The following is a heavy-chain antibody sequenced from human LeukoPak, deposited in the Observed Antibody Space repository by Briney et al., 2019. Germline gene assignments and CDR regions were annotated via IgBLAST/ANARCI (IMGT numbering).Heavy chain of an antibody. V-gene: IGHV4-38-2*02. CDR2: IYHSGNT. Sequence: SSETLSLTCTVSGYSISSGYYWGWIRQPPGKGLEWIGSIYHSGNTYYNPSLKSRVTTSVDTSKNQFSLKLSSVTAADTAVYYCARELAECGSTSCYKNYYYGMDVWGQGTTVTVSS. CDR3: ARELAECGSTSCYKNYYYGMDV. CDR1: GYSISSGYY. J-gene: IGHJ6*02. D-gene: IGHD2-2*02.